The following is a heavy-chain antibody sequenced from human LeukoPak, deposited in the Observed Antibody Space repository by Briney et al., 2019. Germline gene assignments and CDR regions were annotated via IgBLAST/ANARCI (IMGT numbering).Heavy chain of an antibody. J-gene: IGHJ5*02. CDR2: MWAGGGRT. Sequence: GGSLRLSCATSGFTLNNFGIHWVRQSPGKGLEWVAVMWAGGGRTDYADSVKGRFTVSRDISRNTVYLEMNSLRAEDTALYYCARDIDTSSHFSRLDPWGQGTQVTVSS. D-gene: IGHD2-2*01. CDR1: GFTLNNFG. CDR3: ARDIDTSSHFSRLDP. V-gene: IGHV3-33*01.